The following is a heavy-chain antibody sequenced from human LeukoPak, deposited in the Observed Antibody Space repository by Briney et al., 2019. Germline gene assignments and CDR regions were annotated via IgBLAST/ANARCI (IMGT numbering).Heavy chain of an antibody. CDR1: GFTFSSNT. J-gene: IGHJ4*02. D-gene: IGHD4-17*01. V-gene: IGHV3-21*06. Sequence: SGGSLRLSCAASGFTFSSNTMNWFRQAPGKGLEWVSSISSISTYIDYAASVKGRFTISRDNAKNSLYLQMNSLRVEATPIYYCARDREHGEEIAYWGQGSLFSVSS. CDR3: ARDREHGEEIAY. CDR2: ISSISTYI.